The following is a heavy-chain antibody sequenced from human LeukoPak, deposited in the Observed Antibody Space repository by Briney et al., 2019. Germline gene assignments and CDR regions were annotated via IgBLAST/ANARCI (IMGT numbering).Heavy chain of an antibody. J-gene: IGHJ5*02. CDR1: GYSFTSYW. D-gene: IGHD2-2*01. CDR3: ARLTIVVVPAASSWFDP. Sequence: GESLKISCKGSGYSFTSYWISWVRQMPGRGLEWMGRIDPSDSYTNYSPSFQGHVTISADKSISTAYLQWSSLKASDTAMYYCARLTIVVVPAASSWFDPWGQGTLVTVSS. CDR2: IDPSDSYT. V-gene: IGHV5-10-1*01.